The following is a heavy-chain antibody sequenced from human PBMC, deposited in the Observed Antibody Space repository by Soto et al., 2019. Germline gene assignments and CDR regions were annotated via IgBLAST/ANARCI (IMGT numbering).Heavy chain of an antibody. D-gene: IGHD6-13*01. CDR2: IYYSGNT. J-gene: IGHJ3*02. CDR1: GGSISSYY. CDR3: ARRYSSAFDI. V-gene: IGHV4-59*08. Sequence: SETLSLTCTVSGGSISSYYWSWIRQPPGKGLKWIGYIYYSGNTNYNPSLKSRITISVDTSKNHFSLKLSSVTAADTAVYYCARRYSSAFDIWGQGTMVT.